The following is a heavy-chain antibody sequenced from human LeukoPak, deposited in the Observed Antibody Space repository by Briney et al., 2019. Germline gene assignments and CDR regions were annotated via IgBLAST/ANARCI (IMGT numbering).Heavy chain of an antibody. CDR1: GFTFSSYS. CDR3: ASIEVQLERRGYYYYYYGMDV. Sequence: GGSLRLSCAASGFTFSSYSMNWVRQAPGKGLEWVSSISSSSSYIYYAYSVKGRFTISRDNTKNSLYLRMNSLRAEDTAVYYCASIEVQLERRGYYYYYYGMDVWGQGTTVTVSS. D-gene: IGHD1-1*01. CDR2: ISSSSSYI. J-gene: IGHJ6*02. V-gene: IGHV3-21*01.